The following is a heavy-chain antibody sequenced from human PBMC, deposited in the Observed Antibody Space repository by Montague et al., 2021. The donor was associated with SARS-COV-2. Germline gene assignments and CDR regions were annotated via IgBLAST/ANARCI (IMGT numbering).Heavy chain of an antibody. V-gene: IGHV3-30*04. CDR3: AAGVAAKSALLDY. CDR1: GFTFSSYA. D-gene: IGHD6-19*01. CDR2: ISYDGSNK. J-gene: IGHJ4*02. Sequence: SLRLSCAASGFTFSSYAMHWVRQAPGKGLEWVAVISYDGSNKYYADSVKGRFTISRDNSKNTLYLQMNSLRAEDTAVYYCAAGVAAKSALLDYWGQGTLVTVSS.